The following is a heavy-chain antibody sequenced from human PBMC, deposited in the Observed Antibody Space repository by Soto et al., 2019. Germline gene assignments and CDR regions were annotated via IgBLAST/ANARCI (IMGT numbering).Heavy chain of an antibody. D-gene: IGHD6-13*01. CDR3: AKQFNSWSYYFDH. CDR2: ISYEGSTT. CDR1: GFTFSTNA. J-gene: IGHJ4*02. V-gene: IGHV3-30-3*02. Sequence: QVQLVESGGGVVQPGRSLRLSCAASGFTFSTNAMHWVRQAPGKGLEWVAVISYEGSTTYYADSVKGRFTISRDNSKNTLYLQMNSLRAEDTAVYYCAKQFNSWSYYFDHWGQGTLVTVSS.